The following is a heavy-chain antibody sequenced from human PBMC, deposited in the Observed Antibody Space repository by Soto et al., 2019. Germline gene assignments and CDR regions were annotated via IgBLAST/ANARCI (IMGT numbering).Heavy chain of an antibody. CDR1: GFTFSSYA. V-gene: IGHV3-23*01. CDR3: AKNYYDSSGPIDY. J-gene: IGHJ4*02. D-gene: IGHD3-22*01. CDR2: ISGSGGST. Sequence: GGSLRLSCAASGFTFSSYAMSWFREAPVKGLEWVSAISGSGGSTYYADSVKGRFTISRDNSKNTLYLQMNSLRAEDTAVYYCAKNYYDSSGPIDYWGQGTLVTVSS.